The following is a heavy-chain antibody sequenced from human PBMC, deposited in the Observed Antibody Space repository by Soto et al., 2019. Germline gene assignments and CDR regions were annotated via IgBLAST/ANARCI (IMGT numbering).Heavy chain of an antibody. V-gene: IGHV4-4*02. CDR2: IYHSGST. D-gene: IGHD3-3*01. J-gene: IGHJ6*02. Sequence: AETLSLTCAVSRCSISSSNWWGWVRPPPGKGLEWIGEIYHSGSTNYNPSLKSRVTISVDKSKNQFSLKLSSVTAADTAVYYCARDKGIFGVVIIPYGMDVWGQGTTVTVSS. CDR3: ARDKGIFGVVIIPYGMDV. CDR1: RCSISSSNW.